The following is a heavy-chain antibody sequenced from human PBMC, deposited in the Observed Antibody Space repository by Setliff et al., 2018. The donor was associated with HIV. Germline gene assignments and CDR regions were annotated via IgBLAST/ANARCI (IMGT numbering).Heavy chain of an antibody. Sequence: ASVMVSCKASGYSFTSYGISWVRQAPGQGLEWMGWISAYNGNKNYAQNLQDRVTMTTDTSTSTAYMELRSLRFDDTAVYYCARFPNPSQIVVIMPPDYWGQGTLVTVS. CDR1: GYSFTSYG. J-gene: IGHJ4*02. CDR3: ARFPNPSQIVVIMPPDY. D-gene: IGHD3-22*01. V-gene: IGHV1-18*01. CDR2: ISAYNGNK.